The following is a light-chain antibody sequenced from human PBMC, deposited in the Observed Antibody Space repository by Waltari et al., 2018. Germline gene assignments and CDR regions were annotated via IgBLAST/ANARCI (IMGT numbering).Light chain of an antibody. CDR1: SLRRYY. CDR3: HSRDTSSTRV. J-gene: IGLJ2*01. V-gene: IGLV3-19*01. CDR2: GQN. Sequence: SSELTQDPAVSVALGQTVRITCQGDSLRRYYASWYQQRPGQAPILVLYGQNKRPSGFPDRSSGPISGNTASLTITGAQAEDEADYYCHSRDTSSTRVFGGGTRLTV.